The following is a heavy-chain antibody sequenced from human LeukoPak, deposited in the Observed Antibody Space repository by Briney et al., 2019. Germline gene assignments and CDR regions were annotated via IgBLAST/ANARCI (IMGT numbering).Heavy chain of an antibody. CDR3: ARVSLWFGELLPSDP. CDR2: ISAYNGNT. J-gene: IGHJ5*02. CDR1: GYTFTSYG. V-gene: IGHV1-18*01. Sequence: EASVKVSCKASGYTFTSYGISWVRQAPGQGLEWMGWISAYNGNTNYAQKLQGRVTMTTDTSTSTAYMELRSLRSDDTAVYYCARVSLWFGELLPSDPWGQGTLVTVSS. D-gene: IGHD3-10*01.